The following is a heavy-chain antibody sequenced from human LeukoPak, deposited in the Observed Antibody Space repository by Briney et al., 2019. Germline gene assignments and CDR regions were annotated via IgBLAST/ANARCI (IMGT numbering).Heavy chain of an antibody. J-gene: IGHJ6*02. CDR1: GFTFSSYA. D-gene: IGHD4-17*01. CDR2: ISYDGSNK. V-gene: IGHV3-30-3*01. CDR3: ARDEEFDYGDYYYYGMDV. Sequence: GGSLRLSCAASGFTFSSYAMHWVRQAPGKGLEWVAVISYDGSNKYYADSVKGRFTISRDNAKNSLYLQMNSLRAEDTAVYYCARDEEFDYGDYYYYGMDVWGQGTTVTVSS.